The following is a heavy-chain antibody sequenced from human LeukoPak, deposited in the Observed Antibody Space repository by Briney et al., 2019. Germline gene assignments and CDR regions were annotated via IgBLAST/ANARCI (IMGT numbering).Heavy chain of an antibody. CDR2: ISSSGSTI. CDR3: ARVGTWIQLWLDY. CDR1: GFTFSSYE. J-gene: IGHJ4*02. V-gene: IGHV3-48*03. Sequence: GGSLRLSCAASGFTFSSYEMNWVRQVPGKGLEWVSYISSSGSTIYYADSVKGRFTISRDNAKNSLYLQMNSLRAEDTAVYYCARVGTWIQLWLDYWGQGTLVTVSS. D-gene: IGHD5-18*01.